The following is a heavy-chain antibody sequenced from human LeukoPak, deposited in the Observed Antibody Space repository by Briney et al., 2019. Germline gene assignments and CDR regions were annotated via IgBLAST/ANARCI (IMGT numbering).Heavy chain of an antibody. J-gene: IGHJ4*02. CDR2: IYYSGST. D-gene: IGHD3-16*01. CDR3: VRGSTLRHYQY. CDR1: GGSISSSTYY. Sequence: SETLSLTCTVSGGSISSSTYYWGWIRRPPGKGLKWIGSIYYSGSTYYNPSLKSRVTVSVDTSKNQFSLKLSSVTAADTAVFYCVRGSTLRHYQYWGQGTLVTVSS. V-gene: IGHV4-39*01.